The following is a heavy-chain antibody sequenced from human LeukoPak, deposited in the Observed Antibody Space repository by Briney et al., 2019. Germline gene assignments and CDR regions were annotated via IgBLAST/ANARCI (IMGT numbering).Heavy chain of an antibody. CDR3: AKDPQEVPAVPYY. V-gene: IGHV3-23*01. Sequence: PGGSLRLSCAASEFTFSIYWMSWVRQAAGKGLEWDSGISGSGSTYYADSVKGRFIISRDKSKNTLYLQMNSLRAEDTAVYYCAKDPQEVPAVPYYWGQGTLVTVSS. CDR2: ISGSGST. D-gene: IGHD2-2*01. J-gene: IGHJ4*02. CDR1: EFTFSIYW.